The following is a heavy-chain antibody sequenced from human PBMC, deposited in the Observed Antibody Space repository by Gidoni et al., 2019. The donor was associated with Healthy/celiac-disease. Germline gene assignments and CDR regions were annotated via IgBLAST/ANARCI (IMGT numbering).Heavy chain of an antibody. J-gene: IGHJ3*02. CDR2: IIPILGIA. V-gene: IGHV1-69*04. CDR3: ARGHDILTGYKRYTDAFDI. Sequence: QVQLVQSGAEVKKPGSSVKVSCKASGGTFSSYAISWVRQAPGQGLEWMGRIIPILGIANYAQKCQGRVTITADKSTSTAYMELSSLRSEDTAVYYCARGHDILTGYKRYTDAFDIWGQGTMVTVSS. D-gene: IGHD3-9*01. CDR1: GGTFSSYA.